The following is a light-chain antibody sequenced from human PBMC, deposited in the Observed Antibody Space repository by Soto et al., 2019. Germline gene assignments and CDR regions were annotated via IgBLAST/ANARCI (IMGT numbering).Light chain of an antibody. V-gene: IGLV8-61*01. Sequence: QTVVTQEPSFSVSPGGTVTLTCGLSSGSVSTNYYPSWYQQTPGQAPRTLIYSTNTRSPGVPDRFSGSILGNKAALTITGAQAHDESDYYCVLYMGSGIWVFGGGTKLTVL. CDR3: VLYMGSGIWV. CDR2: STN. CDR1: SGSVSTNYY. J-gene: IGLJ2*01.